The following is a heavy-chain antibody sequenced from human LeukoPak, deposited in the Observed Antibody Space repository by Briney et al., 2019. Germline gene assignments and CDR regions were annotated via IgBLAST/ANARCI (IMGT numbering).Heavy chain of an antibody. CDR3: ARVCSSWYSCFDY. J-gene: IGHJ4*02. Sequence: ASVKVSCKASGYTFTGYYMHWVRQAPGQGLAWMGWINPNSGGTNYAQKFQGRVTMTRDTSISTAYMELSRLRSDDTAVYYCARVCSSWYSCFDYWGQGTLVTVSS. CDR1: GYTFTGYY. CDR2: INPNSGGT. D-gene: IGHD6-13*01. V-gene: IGHV1-2*02.